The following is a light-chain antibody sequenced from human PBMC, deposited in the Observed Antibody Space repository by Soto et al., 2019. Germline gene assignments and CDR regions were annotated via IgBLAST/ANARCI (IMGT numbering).Light chain of an antibody. CDR1: QSISSW. V-gene: IGKV1-5*01. J-gene: IGKJ4*01. CDR2: DAS. Sequence: DIQMTQSPSTLSASVGDRVTITCRASQSISSWLAWYQQKPGKAPKLLIYDASSLESGVPSRFSGSASGTEFTHTISSLQPDDFATYYCQQYDNYPLTFGGGTKVDIK. CDR3: QQYDNYPLT.